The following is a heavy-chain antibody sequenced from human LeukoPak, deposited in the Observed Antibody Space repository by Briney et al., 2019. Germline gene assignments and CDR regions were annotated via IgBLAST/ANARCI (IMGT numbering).Heavy chain of an antibody. CDR3: ATNAYNYLY. V-gene: IGHV5-51*01. CDR1: GYIFTNYW. D-gene: IGHD5-24*01. Sequence: GESLKISCGGSGYIFTNYWIGWVRQMPGKGLEWMGIIYPGDSDTRYSPSFQGQVTISADKSRSTAYLQWSSLKASDTAMYYCATNAYNYLYWGQGTLVTVSS. J-gene: IGHJ4*02. CDR2: IYPGDSDT.